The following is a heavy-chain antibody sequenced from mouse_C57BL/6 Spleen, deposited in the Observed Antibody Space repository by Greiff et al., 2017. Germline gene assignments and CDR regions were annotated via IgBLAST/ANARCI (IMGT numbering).Heavy chain of an antibody. CDR1: GYTFTSYW. V-gene: IGHV1-69*01. CDR2: IDPSDSYT. CDR3: ATNYDGYYFFDY. J-gene: IGHJ2*01. Sequence: VQLQQPGAELVMPGASVKLSCKASGYTFTSYWMHWVKQRPGQGLEWIGEIDPSDSYTNYNQKFKGKSTLTVDKSSSTAYMQLSSLTSEDSAVYYCATNYDGYYFFDYWGQGTTLTVSS. D-gene: IGHD2-3*01.